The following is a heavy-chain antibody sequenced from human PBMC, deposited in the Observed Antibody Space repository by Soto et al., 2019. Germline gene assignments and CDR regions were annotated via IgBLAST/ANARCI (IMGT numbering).Heavy chain of an antibody. CDR1: GYTFTSYG. CDR3: ARDRLVVVPAAIERVFDY. CDR2: ISAYNGNT. V-gene: IGHV1-18*01. J-gene: IGHJ4*02. D-gene: IGHD2-2*01. Sequence: ASVKVSCKASGYTFTSYGISWVRQAPGQGLEWMGWISAYNGNTNYAQKLQGRVTMTTDTSTSTAYMELRSLRSDDTAVYYCARDRLVVVPAAIERVFDYWGQGTLVTVSS.